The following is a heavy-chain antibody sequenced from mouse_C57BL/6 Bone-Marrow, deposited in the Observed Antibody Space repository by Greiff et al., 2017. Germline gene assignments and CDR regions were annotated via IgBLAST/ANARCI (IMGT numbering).Heavy chain of an antibody. CDR1: GYTFTSYW. Sequence: QVQLQQPGAELVRPGSSVKLPCKASGYTFTSYWMHWVKQRPIQGLEWIGNIDPSDSETHYNQKFKDKATLTVDKSSSTAYMQLSSLTSEDSAVYYCARVGYYGGFAYWGQGTLVTVSA. D-gene: IGHD1-1*01. J-gene: IGHJ3*01. V-gene: IGHV1-52*01. CDR2: IDPSDSET. CDR3: ARVGYYGGFAY.